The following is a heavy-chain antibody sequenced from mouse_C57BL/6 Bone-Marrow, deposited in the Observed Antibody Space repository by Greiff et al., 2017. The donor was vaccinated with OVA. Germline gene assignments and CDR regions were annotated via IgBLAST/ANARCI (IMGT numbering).Heavy chain of an antibody. Sequence: EVKLQESGGGLVKPGGSLKLSCAASGFTFSSYAMSWVRQTPEKRLEWVATISDGGSYTYYPDNVKGRFTISRDNAKNNLYLQMSHLKSEDTAMYYCASVYGFYAMDYWGQGTSVTVSS. CDR2: ISDGGSYT. CDR1: GFTFSSYA. CDR3: ASVYGFYAMDY. D-gene: IGHD1-1*01. V-gene: IGHV5-4*03. J-gene: IGHJ4*01.